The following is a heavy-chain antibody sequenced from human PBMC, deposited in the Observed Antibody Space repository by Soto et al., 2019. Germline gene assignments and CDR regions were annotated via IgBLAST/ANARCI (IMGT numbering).Heavy chain of an antibody. D-gene: IGHD3-3*01. J-gene: IGHJ6*02. CDR2: MDPNSGST. Sequence: ASVKVSCKPSGYSFSNFYVHWVRQAPGQGLEWLGWMDPNSGSTGYAQNFQGRITMTRNISRNTAPIELSXXQSEDXXXYXXXRERRFDFWGERXDVWG. CDR1: GYSFSNFY. V-gene: IGHV1-8*01. CDR3: XRERRFDFWGERXDV.